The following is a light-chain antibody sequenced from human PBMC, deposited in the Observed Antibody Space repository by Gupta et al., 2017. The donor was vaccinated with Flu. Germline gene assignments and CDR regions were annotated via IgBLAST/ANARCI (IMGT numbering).Light chain of an antibody. CDR2: EVS. Sequence: QSVTTPPASVSGSPGPSTTTSCTGTSSAVGGNNYVSWYQQHPGKAPKLMIYEVSNRSAGVSSLFSGSKSGNTSSLTISARQAEDEADYYCSSYTSSSTLVFGGGTKLTVL. J-gene: IGLJ3*02. CDR1: SSAVGGNNY. CDR3: SSYTSSSTLV. V-gene: IGLV2-14*01.